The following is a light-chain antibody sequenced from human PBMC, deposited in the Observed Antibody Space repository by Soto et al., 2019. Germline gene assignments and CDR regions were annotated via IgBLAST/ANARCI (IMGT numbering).Light chain of an antibody. CDR3: QQCFWHWT. J-gene: IGKJ1*01. Sequence: DIQMTQSPSTLSASVGDRVTLTFRASQSISGWLAWYQQKPGKAPKLLIYDASSLESGVPSRFSGSGSATEFTLIISDLQPDDFATYYCQQCFWHWTFGQGTKVDIK. CDR2: DAS. CDR1: QSISGW. V-gene: IGKV1-5*01.